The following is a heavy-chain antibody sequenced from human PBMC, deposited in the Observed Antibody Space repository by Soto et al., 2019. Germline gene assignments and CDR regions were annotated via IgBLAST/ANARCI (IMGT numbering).Heavy chain of an antibody. CDR1: VLDVKAIY. V-gene: IGHV3-53*01. J-gene: IGHJ4*02. CDR2: LYTFGEG. D-gene: IGHD4-17*01. CDR3: ARDKDFGDYTFDL. Sequence: PWGSLLISCALSVLDVKAIYMSWLRRAPGKGLEWVAGLYTFGEGYYADFAAGRFTIARHESENTLLLEMIDLKIEDTAIYYCARDKDFGDYTFDLWGQGTLVTVSS.